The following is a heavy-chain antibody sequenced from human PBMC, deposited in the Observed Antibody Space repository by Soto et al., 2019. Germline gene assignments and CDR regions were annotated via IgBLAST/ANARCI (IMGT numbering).Heavy chain of an antibody. V-gene: IGHV1-18*04. CDR2: ISAYNGNK. CDR1: GYTFTSYG. D-gene: IGHD3-9*01. CDR3: ARATIYYDILTGPDY. Sequence: ASVKVSCKASGYTFTSYGISWVRQAPGQGLEWIGWISAYNGNKNNAQKLQGRDTITTEKSTSTAYMELRSLRSDDTAVYYCARATIYYDILTGPDYWGQGTLVTVSS. J-gene: IGHJ4*02.